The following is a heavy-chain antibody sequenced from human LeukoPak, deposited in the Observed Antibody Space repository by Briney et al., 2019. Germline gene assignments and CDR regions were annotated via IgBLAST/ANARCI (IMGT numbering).Heavy chain of an antibody. J-gene: IGHJ4*02. D-gene: IGHD6-13*01. V-gene: IGHV3-49*04. Sequence: GGSLRLSCTASGFTFGDYAMSWVRQAPGKGLEWVGFIRSKAYGGTTEYAASVKGRFTISRDDSKSIAYLQMNSRKTEDTAVYYCTRIPYSSSWYYYFDYWGQGTLVTVSS. CDR2: IRSKAYGGTT. CDR3: TRIPYSSSWYYYFDY. CDR1: GFTFGDYA.